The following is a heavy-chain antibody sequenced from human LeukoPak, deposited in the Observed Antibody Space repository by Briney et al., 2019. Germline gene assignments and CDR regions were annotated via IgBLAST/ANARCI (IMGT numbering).Heavy chain of an antibody. CDR1: GDSVSSNSAA. J-gene: IGHJ4*02. CDR3: ARGLVGVIVGGMPFDY. D-gene: IGHD1-26*01. Sequence: SQALSLTCAISGDSVSSNSAAWSWIRLSPSRGLDWLGRTYYRSKGYNDYAVSVERRITIKPDTSKNQFFLHRNSVTPEDGCVYYCARGLVGVIVGGMPFDYWGQRTLVTVSS. CDR2: TYYRSKGYN. V-gene: IGHV6-1*01.